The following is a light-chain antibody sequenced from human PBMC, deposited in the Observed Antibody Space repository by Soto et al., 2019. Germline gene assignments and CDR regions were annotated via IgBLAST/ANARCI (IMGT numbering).Light chain of an antibody. J-gene: IGKJ2*01. CDR1: QNINSW. CDR2: KAS. CDR3: QQFDSYSYT. Sequence: DIQMTQSPSTLSASVGDRVTITCRASQNINSWLAWDQQKPGKAPKLLIYKASRLQSGVPTRFRGTESGTEFTLTISSLQPDDSATYYCQQFDSYSYTFGQGTNLEI. V-gene: IGKV1-5*03.